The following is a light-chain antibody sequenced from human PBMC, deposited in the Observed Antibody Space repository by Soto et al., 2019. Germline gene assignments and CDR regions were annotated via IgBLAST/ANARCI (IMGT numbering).Light chain of an antibody. CDR2: DAS. CDR1: QSISSY. J-gene: IGKJ4*01. Sequence: EIVLTQSQATLSLSPGERATLSCRASQSISSYLAWYQQKPGQPPRLLIYDASNRATGIPARFSGSGSGTDFTLTISSLEPEDFAFYYCQQRRNWPLTFGGGTKVEIK. V-gene: IGKV3-11*01. CDR3: QQRRNWPLT.